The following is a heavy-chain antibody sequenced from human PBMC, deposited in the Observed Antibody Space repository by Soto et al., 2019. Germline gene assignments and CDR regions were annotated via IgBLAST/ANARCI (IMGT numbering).Heavy chain of an antibody. CDR3: AREAQDIVVVVAATWNDDFTATFDY. D-gene: IGHD2-15*01. V-gene: IGHV4-39*01. J-gene: IGHJ4*02. Sequence: PSGTLSLTCTVSGGSISSSSYYWGWIRQPPGKGLEWIGSIYYSGSTYYNPSLKSRVTISVDTSKNQFSLKLSSVTAADTAVYYCAREAQDIVVVVAATWNDDFTATFDYWGQGTLVTVSS. CDR2: IYYSGST. CDR1: GGSISSSSYY.